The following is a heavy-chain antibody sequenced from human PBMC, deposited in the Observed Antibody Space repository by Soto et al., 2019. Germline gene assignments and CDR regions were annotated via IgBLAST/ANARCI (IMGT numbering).Heavy chain of an antibody. CDR2: IIPILGIA. CDR1: GGTFSSYT. J-gene: IGHJ5*02. Sequence: ASVKVSCKASGGTFSSYTISWVRQAPGQGLEWMGRIIPILGIANYAQKFQGRVTMTTDTSTSTAYMELRSLRSDDTAVYYCARRGLYYDSSGYSNWFDPWGQGTLVTVSS. CDR3: ARRGLYYDSSGYSNWFDP. D-gene: IGHD3-22*01. V-gene: IGHV1-69*02.